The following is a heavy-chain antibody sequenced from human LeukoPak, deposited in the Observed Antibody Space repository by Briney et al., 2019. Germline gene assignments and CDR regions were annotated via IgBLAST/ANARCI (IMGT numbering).Heavy chain of an antibody. V-gene: IGHV1-2*02. CDR3: ARTGYCSGGSCYGLEWFDP. CDR2: INPNSGGT. CDR1: GYTFTSYY. D-gene: IGHD2-15*01. J-gene: IGHJ5*02. Sequence: GASVKVSCKASGYTFTSYYMHWVRQAPGQGLEWMGWINPNSGGTNYAQKFQGRVTMTRDTSISTAYMELSRLRSDDTAVYYCARTGYCSGGSCYGLEWFDPWGQGTLVTVSS.